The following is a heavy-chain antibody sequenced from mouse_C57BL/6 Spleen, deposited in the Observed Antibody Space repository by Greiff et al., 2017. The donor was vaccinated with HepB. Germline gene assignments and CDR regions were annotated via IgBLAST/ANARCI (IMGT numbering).Heavy chain of an antibody. J-gene: IGHJ2*01. CDR2: IHPNSGST. CDR1: GYTFTSYW. V-gene: IGHV1-64*01. D-gene: IGHD1-1*01. Sequence: QVQLQQPGAELVKPGASVKLSCKASGYTFTSYWMHWVKQRPGQGLEWIGMIHPNSGSTNYNEKFKSKATLTVDKSSSTAYMQLSSLTSEDSAVYYCARRDYYGSSPRFDYWGQGTTLTVSS. CDR3: ARRDYYGSSPRFDY.